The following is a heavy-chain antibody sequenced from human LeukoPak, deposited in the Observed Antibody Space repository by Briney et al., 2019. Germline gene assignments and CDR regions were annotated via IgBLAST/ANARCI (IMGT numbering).Heavy chain of an antibody. D-gene: IGHD3-16*01. CDR2: ISYDGSNK. V-gene: IGHV3-30-3*01. J-gene: IGHJ4*02. CDR1: GFTFSSYA. CDR3: ARDWACDY. Sequence: GGSLRLSCAASGFTFSSYAMHWVRQAPGKGLEWVAVISYDGSNKYYADSVKGRFTISRDNSKNTLYLQMNSLRAEDTAVYYCARDWACDYWGQGTLVTVST.